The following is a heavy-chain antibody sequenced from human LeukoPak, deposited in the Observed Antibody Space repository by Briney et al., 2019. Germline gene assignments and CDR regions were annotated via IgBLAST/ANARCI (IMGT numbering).Heavy chain of an antibody. CDR1: GFSLSSSGVS. CDR3: AHRGYNDGFDY. CDR2: VYWSDDK. J-gene: IGHJ4*02. V-gene: IGHV2-5*01. D-gene: IGHD5-18*01. Sequence: SGPTLVNPTKTLTLTCTFSGFSLSSSGVSVGWIRQPPGKALEWLALVYWSDDKRYSPSLKSRLTITKDTSKNQVVLTMTNMDPVDTATYYCAHRGYNDGFDYWGQGTLVTVSS.